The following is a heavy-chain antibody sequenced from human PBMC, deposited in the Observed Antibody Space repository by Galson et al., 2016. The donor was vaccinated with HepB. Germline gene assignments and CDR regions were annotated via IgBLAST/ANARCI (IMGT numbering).Heavy chain of an antibody. Sequence: SLRLSCAASGFTFSTYNMNWVRQAPGKGLEWVSSISYSIYYAASVKGRFTVSRDNSKNTVWLQMNSLRAEDTALYYCAKDPDSGRNLAADSWGQGTLVTVSS. CDR3: AKDPDSGRNLAADS. D-gene: IGHD1-26*01. CDR2: ISYSI. CDR1: GFTFSTYN. V-gene: IGHV3-21*04. J-gene: IGHJ4*02.